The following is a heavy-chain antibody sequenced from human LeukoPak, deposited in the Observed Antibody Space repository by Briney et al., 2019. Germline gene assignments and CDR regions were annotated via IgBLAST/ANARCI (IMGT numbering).Heavy chain of an antibody. CDR3: ARSFWSGPNWFDP. D-gene: IGHD3-3*01. CDR2: ISSSSSYI. Sequence: GGSLRLSCAASGFTFSSYSMNWVRQAPGKGLEWVSSISSSSSYIYYADSVKGRFTISRDNAKNSLYLQMNSLRAEDTAVYYCARSFWSGPNWFDPWGQGTLVTVS. V-gene: IGHV3-21*01. J-gene: IGHJ5*02. CDR1: GFTFSSYS.